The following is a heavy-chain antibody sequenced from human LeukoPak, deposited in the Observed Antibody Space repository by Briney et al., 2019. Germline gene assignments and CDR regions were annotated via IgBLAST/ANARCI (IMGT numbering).Heavy chain of an antibody. J-gene: IGHJ5*02. V-gene: IGHV3-7*05. CDR3: ASGLQSAVAGTRWFDP. D-gene: IGHD6-19*01. Sequence: GGSLRLSCAASGFTFSSYWMSWVRQAPGKGLEWVANIKQDGSEKYYVDSVKGRFTISRDNAKNSLYLQMNSLRAEDTAVYYCASGLQSAVAGTRWFDPWGQGTLVTVSS. CDR2: IKQDGSEK. CDR1: GFTFSSYW.